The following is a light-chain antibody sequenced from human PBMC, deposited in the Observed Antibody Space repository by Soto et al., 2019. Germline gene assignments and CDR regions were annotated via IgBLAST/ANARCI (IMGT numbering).Light chain of an antibody. J-gene: IGKJ3*01. V-gene: IGKV3-20*01. Sequence: EIVLTQSPGTLSLSPGERATLSCRASRSVSSSSVAWYQQKPGQAPSLLIFDASSRATGIPDRFSGSGSGTDFTLTISRVEPADFAVYYCQQYGSSPRTFGPGTKVDI. CDR2: DAS. CDR1: RSVSSSS. CDR3: QQYGSSPRT.